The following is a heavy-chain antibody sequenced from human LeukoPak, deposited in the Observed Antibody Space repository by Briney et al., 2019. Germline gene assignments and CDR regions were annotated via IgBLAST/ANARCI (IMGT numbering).Heavy chain of an antibody. CDR3: AKELHTLLGATTTLAY. CDR2: ISGSGGST. J-gene: IGHJ4*02. D-gene: IGHD1-26*01. V-gene: IGHV3-23*01. Sequence: GGSLRLSCAACGFTFSSYAMSWVRQAPGKGLEWVSAISGSGGSTYYADSVKGRFTISRDNSKNTLYLQMNSLRAEDTAVYYCAKELHTLLGATTTLAYWGQGTLVTVSS. CDR1: GFTFSSYA.